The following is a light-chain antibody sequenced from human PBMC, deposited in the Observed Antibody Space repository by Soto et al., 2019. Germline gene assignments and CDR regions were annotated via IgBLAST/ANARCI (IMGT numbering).Light chain of an antibody. CDR1: QSVSSSY. J-gene: IGKJ1*01. CDR2: GAS. CDR3: HQYGSAPWP. V-gene: IGKV3-20*01. Sequence: ESVLTQSPGTLSLSPGERATLSCRASQSVSSSYLAWYQQKPGQAPRLLIYGASSRATGTPDRFRGSGSGTDFTLTITRLEPEDFAVYYCHQYGSAPWPFGQGTKVDIK.